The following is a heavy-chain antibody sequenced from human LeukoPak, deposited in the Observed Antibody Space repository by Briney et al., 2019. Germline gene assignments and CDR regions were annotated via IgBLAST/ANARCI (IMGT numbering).Heavy chain of an antibody. CDR1: GGSISSYY. D-gene: IGHD5-18*01. J-gene: IGHJ4*02. Sequence: SETLSLTCTVFGGSISSYYWGWIRQPPGKGLEWIGSIYYSGSTYYNPSLKSRVTISVDTSKNQFSLKLSSVTAADTAVYYCARGDTAMASIDYWGQGTLVTVSS. CDR2: IYYSGST. V-gene: IGHV4-39*07. CDR3: ARGDTAMASIDY.